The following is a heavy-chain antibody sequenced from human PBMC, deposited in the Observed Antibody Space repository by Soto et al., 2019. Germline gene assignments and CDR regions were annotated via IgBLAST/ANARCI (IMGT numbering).Heavy chain of an antibody. J-gene: IGHJ4*02. CDR3: ARVRTGYSSSWSTRFDY. V-gene: IGHV1-3*01. CDR1: GYTFTIYA. CDR2: INAGNGNT. Sequence: ASLKVSCKASGYTFTIYAMHWVRQAPGQRLEWMGWINAGNGNTKYSQKFQGRVTMTRDTSTSTVYMELSSLRSEDTAVYYCARVRTGYSSSWSTRFDYWGQGTLVTGSS. D-gene: IGHD6-13*01.